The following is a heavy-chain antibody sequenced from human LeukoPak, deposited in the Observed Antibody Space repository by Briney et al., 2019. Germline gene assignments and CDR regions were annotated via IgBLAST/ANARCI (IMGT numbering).Heavy chain of an antibody. V-gene: IGHV1-2*02. CDR3: ARDRLTYYYDSSGYGVGF. CDR2: INPKSGVT. J-gene: IGHJ4*02. D-gene: IGHD3-22*01. Sequence: GASVKVSCTASGYTFSDYYIHWLRQAPGQGLEWMGWINPKSGVTNFAQYFQGRVTMTRDTSSTTVYMELSRLRSDDTAVYYCARDRLTYYYDSSGYGVGFWGQGTLVAVSS. CDR1: GYTFSDYY.